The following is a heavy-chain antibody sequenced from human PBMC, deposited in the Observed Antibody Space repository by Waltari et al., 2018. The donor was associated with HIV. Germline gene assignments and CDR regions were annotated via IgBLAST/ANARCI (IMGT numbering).Heavy chain of an antibody. J-gene: IGHJ6*02. Sequence: EVQLVEFGGGLVQPGRSLRLSCAASGFRFNNYGMHWVRQAPGKGLVWVSGINWSGSVIDYAASVTGRFSVSRDNAKNSLFLQMNSLRPEDTAVYYCVKDAYYFDDTTRRYGLDVWGQGTTVTVSS. D-gene: IGHD3-22*01. CDR1: GFRFNNYG. CDR2: INWSGSVI. CDR3: VKDAYYFDDTTRRYGLDV. V-gene: IGHV3-9*01.